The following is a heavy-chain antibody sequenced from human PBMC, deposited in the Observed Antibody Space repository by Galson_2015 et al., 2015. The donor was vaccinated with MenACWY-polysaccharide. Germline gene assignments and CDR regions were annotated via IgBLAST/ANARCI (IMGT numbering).Heavy chain of an antibody. CDR2: IKQDGSEK. CDR3: AALYGDYGNWFDP. Sequence: SLRLSCAASGFTFSSYWMSWVRQAPGKGLEWVANIKQDGSEKYYVDSVKGRFTISRDNAKNSLYLQMNSLRAEDTAVYYCAALYGDYGNWFDPWGQGTLVTVSS. D-gene: IGHD4-17*01. V-gene: IGHV3-7*01. CDR1: GFTFSSYW. J-gene: IGHJ5*02.